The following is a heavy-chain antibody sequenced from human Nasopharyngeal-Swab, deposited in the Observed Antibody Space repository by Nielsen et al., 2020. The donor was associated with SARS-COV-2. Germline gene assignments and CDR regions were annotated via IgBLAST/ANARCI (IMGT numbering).Heavy chain of an antibody. D-gene: IGHD2-15*01. CDR3: ARVGWWFHYYFDY. V-gene: IGHV3-7*01. CDR2: IKQDGSEK. J-gene: IGHJ4*02. Sequence: GESLKISCAASGFTFGTYWMTWVRQAPGKGLEWVANIKQDGSEKYYVDSVKGRFTISRDNAKNSLNLQMNSLRAEDTAVYYCARVGWWFHYYFDYWGQGTLATVSS. CDR1: GFTFGTYW.